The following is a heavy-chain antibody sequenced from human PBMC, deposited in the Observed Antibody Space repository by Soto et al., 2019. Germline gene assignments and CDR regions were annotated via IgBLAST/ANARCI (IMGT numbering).Heavy chain of an antibody. CDR3: ARGHDYHDSVFDY. Sequence: QVQLQESGSGLVKPSQTVSLTCAVSGGSISSGGYSWSWIRQPPGKGLEWIGYIYHSGTTYYNPSLRSRVTISLDRSKNQFSLKVSSVTAADTAVYYCARGHDYHDSVFDYWGRGTLVTVSS. J-gene: IGHJ4*02. CDR2: IYHSGTT. V-gene: IGHV4-30-2*01. D-gene: IGHD4-17*01. CDR1: GGSISSGGYS.